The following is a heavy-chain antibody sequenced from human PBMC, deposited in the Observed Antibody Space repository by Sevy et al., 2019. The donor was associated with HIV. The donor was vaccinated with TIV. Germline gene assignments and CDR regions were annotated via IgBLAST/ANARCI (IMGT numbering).Heavy chain of an antibody. D-gene: IGHD3-16*01. CDR1: GFTFTDYW. Sequence: GGSLRLSCAASGFTFTDYWMSWVRQTPGKGLEWVVTIKQDESEKYYVDSVKGRFAISRDNGKNSVSLQMNGLRVDDTALYYCAREVGGFNWRPYYFDSWGQGTLVTVSS. V-gene: IGHV3-7*01. CDR3: AREVGGFNWRPYYFDS. CDR2: IKQDESEK. J-gene: IGHJ4*02.